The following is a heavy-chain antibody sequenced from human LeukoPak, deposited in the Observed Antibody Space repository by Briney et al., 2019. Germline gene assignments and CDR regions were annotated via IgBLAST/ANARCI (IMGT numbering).Heavy chain of an antibody. CDR3: ARDRGELWFGELPTGWFDP. J-gene: IGHJ5*02. CDR2: IYHSGST. Sequence: SETLSLTCAVSGHSISSGYYWGWIRQPPGKGLEWIGSIYHSGSTYYNPSLKSRVTISVDTSKNQFSLKLSSVTAAGTAVYYCARDRGELWFGELPTGWFDPWGQGTLVTVSS. V-gene: IGHV4-38-2*02. D-gene: IGHD3-10*01. CDR1: GHSISSGYY.